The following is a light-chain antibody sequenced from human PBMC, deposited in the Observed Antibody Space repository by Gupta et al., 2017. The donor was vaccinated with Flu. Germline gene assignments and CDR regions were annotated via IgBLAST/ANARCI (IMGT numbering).Light chain of an antibody. CDR2: RNH. Sequence: RVTHSGSMNSSRNKTNNIYACQHHPRAAPTPLIYRNHERQPGLPVRLSGSKSGTADTVAISGLQTEAMADYYCVARDYTRSAPVFGGGTKLTVL. CDR3: VARDYTRSAPV. CDR1: SSRNKTNN. J-gene: IGLJ3*02. V-gene: IGLV1-47*01.